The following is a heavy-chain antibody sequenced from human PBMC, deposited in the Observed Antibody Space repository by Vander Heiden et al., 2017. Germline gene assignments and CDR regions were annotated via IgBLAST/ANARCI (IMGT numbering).Heavy chain of an antibody. D-gene: IGHD1-1*01. CDR3: ARGNLGYYYGMDV. CDR1: GFTFRSYG. V-gene: IGHV3-33*01. Sequence: QVQLVESGGGVVQPGRSLRLSCAASGFTFRSYGMHWVRQAPGKGLGWVAVIWYDGSNKYYADSVKGRFTISRDNSKNTLYLQMNTLRAEDTAVYYCARGNLGYYYGMDVWGQGTTVTVSS. CDR2: IWYDGSNK. J-gene: IGHJ6*02.